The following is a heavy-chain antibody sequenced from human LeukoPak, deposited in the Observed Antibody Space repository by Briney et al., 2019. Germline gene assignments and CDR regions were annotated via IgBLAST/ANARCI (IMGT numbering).Heavy chain of an antibody. CDR3: AREKVPYYYDSSGYDE. V-gene: IGHV1-18*01. Sequence: APVKVSCKASGYTFTSYGISWVRQAPGQGLEWMGWISAYNGNTNYAQKLQGRVTMTTDTSTSTAYMELRSLRSDDTAVYYCAREKVPYYYDSSGYDEWGQGTLVTVSS. J-gene: IGHJ4*02. CDR2: ISAYNGNT. D-gene: IGHD3-22*01. CDR1: GYTFTSYG.